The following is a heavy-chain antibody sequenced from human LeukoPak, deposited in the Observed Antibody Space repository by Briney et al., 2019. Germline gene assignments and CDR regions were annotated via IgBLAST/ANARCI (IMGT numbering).Heavy chain of an antibody. CDR2: INHSGST. D-gene: IGHD5-24*01. CDR3: ARGPGGWLHKSFDY. Sequence: SETLSLTCTVSGGSISSSSYYWSWIRQPPGKGLEWIGEINHSGSTNYNPSLKSRVTISVDTSKNQFSLKLSSVTAADTAVYYCARGPGGWLHKSFDYWGQGTLVTVSS. V-gene: IGHV4-39*07. J-gene: IGHJ4*02. CDR1: GGSISSSSYY.